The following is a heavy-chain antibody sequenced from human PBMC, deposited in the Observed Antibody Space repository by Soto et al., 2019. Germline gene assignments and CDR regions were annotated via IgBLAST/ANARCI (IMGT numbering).Heavy chain of an antibody. CDR2: ISSDGSKK. V-gene: IGHV3-30*03. CDR3: ELDLYGGSSRFDY. CDR1: GFTFSNNG. J-gene: IGHJ4*02. Sequence: QVQLVESGGGVVQPGRSLRLSCVASGFTFSNNGIHWVRQAPGKGLEWVAVISSDGSKKYYADSVKGRFTISRDNSKNTLYLQMNRLRAENTDVYHYELDLYGGSSRFDYWGQGTLVTVSS. D-gene: IGHD2-15*01.